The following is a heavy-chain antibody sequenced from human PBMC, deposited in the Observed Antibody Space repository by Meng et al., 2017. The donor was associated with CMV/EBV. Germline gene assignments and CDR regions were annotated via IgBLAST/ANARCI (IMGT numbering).Heavy chain of an antibody. Sequence: QVQLQQWGAGLLKPSXXXXLTXXVXXGSFSGYYWSWIRQPPGKGLEWIGEINHSGSTNYNPSLKSRVTISVDTSKNQFSLKLSSVTAADTAVYYCASAGYYDSSGYYYRGDFDYWGQGTLVTVSS. CDR1: XGSFSGYY. CDR3: ASAGYYDSSGYYYRGDFDY. J-gene: IGHJ4*02. CDR2: INHSGST. V-gene: IGHV4-34*01. D-gene: IGHD3-22*01.